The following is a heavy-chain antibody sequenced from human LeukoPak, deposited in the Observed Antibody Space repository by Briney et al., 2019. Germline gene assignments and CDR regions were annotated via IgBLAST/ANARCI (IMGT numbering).Heavy chain of an antibody. CDR2: IYTSGST. D-gene: IGHD3-3*01. V-gene: IGHV4-4*07. J-gene: IGHJ4*02. Sequence: SETLSLTCTVSGGSISGYYWSWVRQPAGKGLEWIGRIYTSGSTNYNPSLKSRVTMSVDTSKNQFSLKLSSVTAADTAVYYCAREEYYDFWSGYYTGSPFDYWGQGTLVTVSS. CDR1: GGSISGYY. CDR3: AREEYYDFWSGYYTGSPFDY.